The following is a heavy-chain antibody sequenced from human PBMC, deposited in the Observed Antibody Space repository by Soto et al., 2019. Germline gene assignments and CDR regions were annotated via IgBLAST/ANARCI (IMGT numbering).Heavy chain of an antibody. CDR2: IIPIFGTA. V-gene: IGHV1-69*12. CDR3: AGPLGIGVAGKGGEWYYGMDV. J-gene: IGHJ6*02. Sequence: QVQLVQSGAEVKKPGSSVKVSCKASGGTFSSYAISWVRQAPGQGLEWMGGIIPIFGTANYAQKFHGRVTITADEYTRGDYMRLSSLGAEDTAMYECAGPLGIGVAGKGGEWYYGMDVWGQGTTVTVFS. CDR1: GGTFSSYA. D-gene: IGHD6-19*01.